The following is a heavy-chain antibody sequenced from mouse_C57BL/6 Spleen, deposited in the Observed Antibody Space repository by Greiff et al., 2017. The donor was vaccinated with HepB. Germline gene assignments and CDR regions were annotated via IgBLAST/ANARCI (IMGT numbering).Heavy chain of an antibody. CDR3: TTNYYGSSVQGYFDV. Sequence: EVQLQQSGAELVRPGASVKLSCTASGFNIKDYYMHWVKQRPEQGLEWIGRIDPEDGDTEYAPKFQGKATMNADTSSNTAYLQLSSLTSEDTAVYYCTTNYYGSSVQGYFDVWGTGTTVTVSS. CDR2: IDPEDGDT. J-gene: IGHJ1*03. V-gene: IGHV14-1*01. CDR1: GFNIKDYY. D-gene: IGHD1-1*01.